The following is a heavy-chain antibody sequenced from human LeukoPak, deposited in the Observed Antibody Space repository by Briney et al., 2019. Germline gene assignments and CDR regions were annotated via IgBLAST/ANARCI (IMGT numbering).Heavy chain of an antibody. CDR2: IYSGGST. J-gene: IGHJ4*02. CDR1: GFTVSSNY. CDR3: ARYDYGDSNFDY. Sequence: PGGSLRLSCAASGFTVSSNYMSWVRQAPGKGLEWVSVIYSGGSTYYADSVKGRFTISRDNSKNTLYLQMNSLRAEDTAVYYCARYDYGDSNFDYWGQGTLVTVSS. V-gene: IGHV3-53*01. D-gene: IGHD4-17*01.